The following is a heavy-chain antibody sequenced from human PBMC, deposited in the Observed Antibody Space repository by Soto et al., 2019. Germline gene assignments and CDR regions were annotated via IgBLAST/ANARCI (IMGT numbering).Heavy chain of an antibody. CDR3: ARVSSGSFGYYYYGMDV. V-gene: IGHV4-31*03. CDR1: GGSISSGGYY. CDR2: IYYSGST. D-gene: IGHD3-10*01. Sequence: SETLSLTCTVSGGSISSGGYYWSWIRQHPGKGLEWIGYIYYSGSTYYNPSLKSRVTISVDTSKNQFSLKLSSVTAADTAVYYCARVSSGSFGYYYYGMDVWGQGTTVTVSS. J-gene: IGHJ6*02.